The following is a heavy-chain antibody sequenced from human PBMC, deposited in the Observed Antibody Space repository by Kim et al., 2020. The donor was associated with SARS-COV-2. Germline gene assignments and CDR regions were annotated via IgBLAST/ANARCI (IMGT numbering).Heavy chain of an antibody. J-gene: IGHJ5*02. V-gene: IGHV4-39*01. CDR3: ARHRLRGRRITIFGVVITGFDP. CDR2: IYYSGST. D-gene: IGHD3-3*01. Sequence: SETLSLTCTVSGGSISSSSYYWGWIRQPPGKGLEWIRSIYYSGSTYYNPSLKSRVTISVDTSKNQFSLKLSSVTAADTAVYYCARHRLRGRRITIFGVVITGFDPWGQGTLVTVSS. CDR1: GGSISSSSYY.